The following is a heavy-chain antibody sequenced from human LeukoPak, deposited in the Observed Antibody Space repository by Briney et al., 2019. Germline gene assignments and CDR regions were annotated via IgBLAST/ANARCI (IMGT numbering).Heavy chain of an antibody. CDR2: MNPNSGNT. CDR3: ARARRDGYNLFGY. Sequence: GASVKVSCKASGYTFTSHDINWVRQATGQGLEWMGWMNPNSGNTGYAQKFQGRVTITRNTSISTAYMVLSSLRSEDTAVYYCARARRDGYNLFGYWGQGTLVTVSS. J-gene: IGHJ4*02. CDR1: GYTFTSHD. D-gene: IGHD5-24*01. V-gene: IGHV1-8*03.